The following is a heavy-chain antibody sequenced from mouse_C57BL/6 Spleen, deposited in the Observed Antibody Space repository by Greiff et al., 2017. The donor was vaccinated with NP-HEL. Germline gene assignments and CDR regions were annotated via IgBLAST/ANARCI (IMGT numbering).Heavy chain of an antibody. CDR3: TVGLRRGGAMDY. J-gene: IGHJ4*01. CDR2: IRLKSDNYAT. D-gene: IGHD2-4*01. CDR1: GFTFSNYW. Sequence: EVKLVESGGGLVQPGGSMKLSCVASGFTFSNYWMNWVRQSPEKGLEWVAQIRLKSDNYATHYAESVKGRFTISRDDSKSSVYLQMNNLRAEDTGIYYCTVGLRRGGAMDYWGQGTSVTVSS. V-gene: IGHV6-3*01.